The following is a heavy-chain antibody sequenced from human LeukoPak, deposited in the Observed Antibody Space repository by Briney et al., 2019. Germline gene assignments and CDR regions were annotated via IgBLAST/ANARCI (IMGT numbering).Heavy chain of an antibody. CDR3: ARAGGSTVSHSDY. CDR2: ISSSTSYI. D-gene: IGHD4-17*01. CDR1: GFTFSSYS. V-gene: IGHV3-21*01. Sequence: GGSLRLSCAASGFTFSSYSMNWIRQAPGKGLEWVSSISSSTSYIYCAGSVKGRFTISKDNAKNSLYLQMNSLRAEDTAVYYCARAGGSTVSHSDYWGQGTLVTVSS. J-gene: IGHJ4*02.